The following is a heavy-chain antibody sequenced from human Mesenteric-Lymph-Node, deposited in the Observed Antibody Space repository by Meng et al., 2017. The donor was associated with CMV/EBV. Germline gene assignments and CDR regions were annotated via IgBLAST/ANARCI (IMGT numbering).Heavy chain of an antibody. CDR2: INPNSGGT. V-gene: IGHV1-2*02. Sequence: YTFTGYYMHWVRQAPGQGLEWMGWINPNSGGTNYAQKFQGRVTMTRDTSISTAYMELSRLRSEDTAVYYCAMTLAYCGGDCYSVEDYWGQGTLVTVSS. CDR3: AMTLAYCGGDCYSVEDY. J-gene: IGHJ4*02. CDR1: YTFTGYY. D-gene: IGHD2-21*01.